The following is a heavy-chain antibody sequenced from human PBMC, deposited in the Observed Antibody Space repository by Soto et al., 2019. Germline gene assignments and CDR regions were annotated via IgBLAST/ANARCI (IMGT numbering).Heavy chain of an antibody. CDR3: ARGVLPIAAAWVENRYYYYYYYMDV. V-gene: IGHV5-51*01. D-gene: IGHD6-13*01. Sequence: GESLKISCKGSGYSFTSYWIGWVRQMPGKGLEWMGIIYPGDSDTRYSPSFQGQVTISADKSISTAYLQWSSLKASDTAMYYCARGVLPIAAAWVENRYYYYYYYMDVWGKGTTVTVSS. CDR2: IYPGDSDT. CDR1: GYSFTSYW. J-gene: IGHJ6*03.